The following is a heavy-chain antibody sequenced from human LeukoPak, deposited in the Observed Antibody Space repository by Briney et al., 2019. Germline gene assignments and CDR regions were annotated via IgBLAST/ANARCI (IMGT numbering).Heavy chain of an antibody. CDR2: IYYSGST. CDR1: GGXISSGGYY. V-gene: IGHV4-31*03. D-gene: IGHD4-17*01. CDR3: ARLGSLTTGYFYGMDV. Sequence: SETLSLTCSVSGGXISSGGYYWSWIRQHPGQGLDWLGYIYYSGSTYYNPSLKSRVTISVDTSKNQFSLKLSSVTAADTAVYYCARLGSLTTGYFYGMDVWGQGTTVTVSS. J-gene: IGHJ6*02.